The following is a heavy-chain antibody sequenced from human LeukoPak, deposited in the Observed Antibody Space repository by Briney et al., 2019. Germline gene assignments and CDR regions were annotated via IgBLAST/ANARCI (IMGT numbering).Heavy chain of an antibody. CDR2: TYHSGST. V-gene: IGHV4-39*07. J-gene: IGHJ5*02. CDR3: ARLRHYYGSGSLNWFDP. Sequence: SETLSLNCTVSGGSISSSSYYWGRIRHPPGKGLECIGSTYHSGSTYYNPSLKSRVTISVDTSKNQFSLKLSSVTAADTAVYYCARLRHYYGSGSLNWFDPWGQGTPVTVSS. CDR1: GGSISSSSYY. D-gene: IGHD3-10*01.